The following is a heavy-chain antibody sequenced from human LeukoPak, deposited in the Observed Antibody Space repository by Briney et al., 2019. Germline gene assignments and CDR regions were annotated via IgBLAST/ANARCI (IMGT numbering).Heavy chain of an antibody. CDR3: AKDKGVGATRGIDY. J-gene: IGHJ4*02. Sequence: GGSLRLSCAASGFTFDDYAMHWVRQAPGKGLEWVSGISWNSGSIGYADSVEGRFTLSRDNAKNSLYLQMNSLRAEEMALYYCAKDKGVGATRGIDYWGQGTLVTVSS. V-gene: IGHV3-9*03. D-gene: IGHD1-26*01. CDR1: GFTFDDYA. CDR2: ISWNSGSI.